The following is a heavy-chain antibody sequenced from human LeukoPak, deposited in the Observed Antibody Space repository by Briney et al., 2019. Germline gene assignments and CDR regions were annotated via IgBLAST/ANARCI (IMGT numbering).Heavy chain of an antibody. CDR3: AKAGSSWTKGSDAFDI. J-gene: IGHJ3*02. V-gene: IGHV3-9*03. D-gene: IGHD6-13*01. Sequence: PGRSLRLSCAASGFTFDDYAMHWVRQAPGKGLEWVSGISWNSGSIGYADSVKGRFTISRDNAKNSLYLQMNSLRAEDMALYYCAKAGSSWTKGSDAFDIWGQGTMVTVSS. CDR1: GFTFDDYA. CDR2: ISWNSGSI.